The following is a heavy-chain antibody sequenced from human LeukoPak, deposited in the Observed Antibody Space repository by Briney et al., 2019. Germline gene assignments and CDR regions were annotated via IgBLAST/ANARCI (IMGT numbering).Heavy chain of an antibody. CDR3: ARVWPGCTNGVCYTNWFDP. CDR2: IYYSGTT. V-gene: IGHV4-59*01. J-gene: IGHJ5*02. D-gene: IGHD2-8*01. CDR1: GGSIGTYS. Sequence: SETLSLTCTVSGGSIGTYSWNWIRQPPGKGLEWIGYIYYSGTTNYNPSLKSRVTISVDTSKNQFSLKLSSVTAADTAVYYCARVWPGCTNGVCYTNWFDPWGQGTLVTVSS.